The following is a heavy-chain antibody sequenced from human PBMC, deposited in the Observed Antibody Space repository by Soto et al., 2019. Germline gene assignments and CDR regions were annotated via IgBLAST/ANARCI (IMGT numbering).Heavy chain of an antibody. J-gene: IGHJ4*02. CDR2: INHSGST. CDR1: GGSFSGYY. D-gene: IGHD3-10*01. CDR3: ARGRTTMVRGVIIGRDFDY. Sequence: QVQLQQWGAGLLKPSETLSLTCAVYGGSFSGYYWSWIRQPPGKGLEWIGEINHSGSTNYNPSLKSRVTISVDTSKNQFSLKLSSVTAADTAVYYCARGRTTMVRGVIIGRDFDYWGQGTLVTVSS. V-gene: IGHV4-34*01.